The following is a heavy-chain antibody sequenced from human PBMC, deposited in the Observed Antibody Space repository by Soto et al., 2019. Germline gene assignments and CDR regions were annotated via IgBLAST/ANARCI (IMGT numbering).Heavy chain of an antibody. J-gene: IGHJ4*02. CDR2: INSDGSST. V-gene: IGHV3-74*01. Sequence: GESLKISCAASGFTFSSYWMHWVRQAPGKGLVWVSRINSDGSSTSYADSVKGRFTISRDNAKNTLYLQMNSLRAEDTAVYYCARVGSSSSLGYWGQGTLVTVSS. CDR3: ARVGSSSSLGY. CDR1: GFTFSSYW. D-gene: IGHD6-6*01.